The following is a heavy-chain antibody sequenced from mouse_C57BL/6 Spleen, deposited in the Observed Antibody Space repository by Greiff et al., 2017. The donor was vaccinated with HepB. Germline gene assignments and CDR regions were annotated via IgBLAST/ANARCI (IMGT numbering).Heavy chain of an antibody. V-gene: IGHV1-69*01. CDR3: ARGPGRDPYFDY. J-gene: IGHJ2*01. Sequence: QVQLQQPGAELVMPGASVKLSCKASGCTFTSYWMHWVKQRPGQGLEWIGEIDPSDSYTNYNQKFKGKSTLTVDKSSSTAYMQLSSLTSEDSAVYYCARGPGRDPYFDYWGQGTTLTVSS. CDR1: GCTFTSYW. CDR2: IDPSDSYT. D-gene: IGHD4-1*01.